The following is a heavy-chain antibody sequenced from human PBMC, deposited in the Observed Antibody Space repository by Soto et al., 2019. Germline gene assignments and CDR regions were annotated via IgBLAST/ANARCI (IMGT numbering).Heavy chain of an antibody. CDR3: ARRFSGTGRYFDY. CDR1: GASFSGYY. V-gene: IGHV4-34*02. CDR2: INQSGST. J-gene: IGHJ4*02. Sequence: QVQLQQWGAGLLKPSETLSLSCAVYGASFSGYYWKWLRQPPGKGLEWIGEINQSGSTNYSPSLKTRVTISVDTSKKPVSLRVSSVTAADTAVYYCARRFSGTGRYFDYWGQGTLVTVSS. D-gene: IGHD1-1*01.